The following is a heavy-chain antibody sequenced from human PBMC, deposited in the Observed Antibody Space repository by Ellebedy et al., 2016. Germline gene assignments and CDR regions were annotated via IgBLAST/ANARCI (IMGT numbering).Heavy chain of an antibody. D-gene: IGHD2-2*01. CDR3: ARASTPDIVVVPAALIDY. Sequence: ASVKVSXXASGYTFTGYYMHWVRQAPGQGLEWMGWINPNSGGTNYAQKFQGRVTMTRDTSIRTAYVELSRLRSDDTAVYYCARASTPDIVVVPAALIDYWGQGTLVTVSS. V-gene: IGHV1-2*02. J-gene: IGHJ4*02. CDR2: INPNSGGT. CDR1: GYTFTGYY.